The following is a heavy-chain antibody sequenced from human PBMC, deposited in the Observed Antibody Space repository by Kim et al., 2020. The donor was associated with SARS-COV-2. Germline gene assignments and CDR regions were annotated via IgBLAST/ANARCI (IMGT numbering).Heavy chain of an antibody. D-gene: IGHD5-12*01. CDR1: GGSISSGGYY. V-gene: IGHV4-31*03. J-gene: IGHJ5*02. CDR2: IYYSGST. Sequence: SETLSLTCTVSGGSISSGGYYWSWIRQHPGKGLEWIGYIYYSGSTYYNPSLKSRVTISVDTSKNQFSLKLSSVTAADTAVYYCARDKREGDGYNWGFYWFDPWGQGTLVTVSS. CDR3: ARDKREGDGYNWGFYWFDP.